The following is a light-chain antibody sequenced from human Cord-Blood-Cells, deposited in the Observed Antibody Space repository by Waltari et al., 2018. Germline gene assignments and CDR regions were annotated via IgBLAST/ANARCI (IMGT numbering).Light chain of an antibody. CDR1: QSVSSN. CDR2: GSS. CDR3: QQYNNRPRT. J-gene: IGKJ1*01. V-gene: IGKV3-15*01. Sequence: EIVMTQSPATLSVSPGERATLSCRASQSVSSNLAWYQQKPGQAPRLLIYGSSTRATGSPARFSGSGSGTEFTLTISSVQSEDFAVYYCQQYNNRPRTFGQGTKVEIK.